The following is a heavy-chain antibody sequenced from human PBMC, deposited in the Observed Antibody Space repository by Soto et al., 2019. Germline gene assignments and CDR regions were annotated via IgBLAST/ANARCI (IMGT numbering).Heavy chain of an antibody. CDR3: ARPYCSSTSCYGYYYYGMDV. J-gene: IGHJ6*02. D-gene: IGHD2-2*01. CDR2: ISSSSSYI. Sequence: EVQLVESGGGLVKPGGSLRLSCAASGFTFSSYSMNWVRQAPGKGLEWVSSISSSSSYIYYADSVKGRFTISRDNAKNSLYLQMTSLRAEDTAVYYCARPYCSSTSCYGYYYYGMDVWGQGTTVTVSS. V-gene: IGHV3-21*01. CDR1: GFTFSSYS.